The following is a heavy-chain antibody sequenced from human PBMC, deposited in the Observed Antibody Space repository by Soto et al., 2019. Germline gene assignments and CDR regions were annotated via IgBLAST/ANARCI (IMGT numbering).Heavy chain of an antibody. D-gene: IGHD3-10*01. CDR2: INHSGSA. Sequence: QVQLQQWGAGLLKPSETLSLTCAVYGGSFSGYYWSWIRQPPGKGLEWIGEINHSGSAHYHPSLKTRVTISVDTSKNQFSLKVNSVTAADTAVYYCARGGPGYGSGSPDHTYNWFDPWGQGTQVTVSS. V-gene: IGHV4-34*02. J-gene: IGHJ5*02. CDR1: GGSFSGYY. CDR3: ARGGPGYGSGSPDHTYNWFDP.